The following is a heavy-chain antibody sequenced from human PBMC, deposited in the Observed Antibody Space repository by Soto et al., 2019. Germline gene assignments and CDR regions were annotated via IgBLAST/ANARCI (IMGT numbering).Heavy chain of an antibody. CDR3: ASPKGGWLLPFEGLEDY. D-gene: IGHD3-22*01. Sequence: QLQLQESGPGLVKPSETLSLTCTVSGGSISSNSYYWGWIRQPPGKGLEWIGSIYYSGSTYYNPSLKSRVTISVDTSKNQFSLKLSSVTAADTAVYYCASPKGGWLLPFEGLEDYWGQGTLVTVSS. V-gene: IGHV4-39*01. J-gene: IGHJ4*02. CDR2: IYYSGST. CDR1: GGSISSNSYY.